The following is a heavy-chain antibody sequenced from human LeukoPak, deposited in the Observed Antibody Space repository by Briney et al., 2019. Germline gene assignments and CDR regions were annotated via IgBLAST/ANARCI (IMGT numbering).Heavy chain of an antibody. CDR2: ISGSGGST. J-gene: IGHJ4*02. Sequence: GGSLRLSCAASGFTFSTYGMSWVRQAPGKGLEWVSTISGSGGSTYYADVVKSRFTISRDNSKNTLFLQMNSLRADDTAVYYCAMHCSGGTCYSSFDWWGQGTLVTVSS. V-gene: IGHV3-23*01. CDR1: GFTFSTYG. D-gene: IGHD2-15*01. CDR3: AMHCSGGTCYSSFDW.